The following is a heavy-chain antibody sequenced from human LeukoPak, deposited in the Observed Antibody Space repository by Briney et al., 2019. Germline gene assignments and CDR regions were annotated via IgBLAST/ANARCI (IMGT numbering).Heavy chain of an antibody. D-gene: IGHD3-22*01. J-gene: IGHJ4*02. CDR3: AKATSESSGYKFDS. CDR1: GFTFSGYA. Sequence: PGASLRLSCATSGFTFSGYAMNWVRLAPGKGLQWVSTITGSGARSYYADSVKGRFTISRDNSQNTLYLQMNSLGAEDTAVYYCAKATSESSGYKFDSWGQGTLVTVSS. V-gene: IGHV3-23*01. CDR2: ITGSGARS.